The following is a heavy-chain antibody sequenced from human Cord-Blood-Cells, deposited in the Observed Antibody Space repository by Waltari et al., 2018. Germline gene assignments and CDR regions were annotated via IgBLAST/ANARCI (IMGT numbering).Heavy chain of an antibody. V-gene: IGHV4-34*01. J-gene: IGHJ4*02. D-gene: IGHD1-26*01. CDR2: INHSGST. Sequence: QVQLQQWGAGLLKPSETLSLTCAVHGGSFRGYYWSWFRQPPGKGLEWIGEINHSGSTNYNPSLKSRVTISVDTSKNQFSLKLSSVTAADTAVYYCARTGDLGSYYYFDYWGQGTLVTVSS. CDR3: ARTGDLGSYYYFDY. CDR1: GGSFRGYY.